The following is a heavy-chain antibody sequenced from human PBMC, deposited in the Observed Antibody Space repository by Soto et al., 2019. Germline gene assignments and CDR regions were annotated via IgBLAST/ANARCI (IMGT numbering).Heavy chain of an antibody. CDR3: AKPPKHIAVAGKGWGYYFDY. CDR2: ISGSGGST. V-gene: IGHV3-23*01. CDR1: GFTFSSYA. D-gene: IGHD6-19*01. J-gene: IGHJ4*02. Sequence: GGSLRLSCAASGFTFSSYAMSWVRQAPGKGLEWVSAISGSGGSTYYADSVKGRFTISRDNSKNTLYLQMNSLRAEDTAVYYCAKPPKHIAVAGKGWGYYFDYWGQGTLVTVSS.